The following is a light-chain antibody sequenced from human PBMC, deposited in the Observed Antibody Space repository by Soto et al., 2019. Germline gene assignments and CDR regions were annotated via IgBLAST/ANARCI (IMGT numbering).Light chain of an antibody. CDR1: SSDVGGYDL. V-gene: IGLV2-14*03. Sequence: QSALTQPASVSGSPGQSITISCTGTSSDVGGYDLVSWYQQHPGKAPKLIIYDVNIRPSGVSNRFSGSKSGNTASLAVSGLQAEDEADYYCSSYTSRDTLVFGGGTKVTVL. J-gene: IGLJ3*02. CDR2: DVN. CDR3: SSYTSRDTLV.